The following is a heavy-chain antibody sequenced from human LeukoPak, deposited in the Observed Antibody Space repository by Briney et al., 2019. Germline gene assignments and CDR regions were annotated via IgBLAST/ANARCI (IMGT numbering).Heavy chain of an antibody. V-gene: IGHV3-7*01. Sequence: PGGSLRLSCAASGFTFSSYWMSWVRQAPGKGLEWVANIKQDGSEKYYVDSVKGRFTISRDNAKNSLYLQMNSLRAEDTAVYYCARDQLELYYYYYSYMDVWGKGTTVTVSS. CDR1: GFTFSSYW. CDR2: IKQDGSEK. D-gene: IGHD1-7*01. CDR3: ARDQLELYYYYYSYMDV. J-gene: IGHJ6*03.